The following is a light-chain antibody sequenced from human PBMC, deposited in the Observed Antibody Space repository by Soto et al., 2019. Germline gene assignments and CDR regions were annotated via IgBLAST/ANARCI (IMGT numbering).Light chain of an antibody. Sequence: QSALTQPPSASGSPGQSVTISCTGTSSDVGGYNFVSWYQQHPGEAPKLIIYEVTKRPSGVPDRFSGSKSGRTASLTVSGLQAEDEADYYCSSYAGSNNRYVFGTGTKLTVL. V-gene: IGLV2-8*01. CDR1: SSDVGGYNF. CDR3: SSYAGSNNRYV. CDR2: EVT. J-gene: IGLJ1*01.